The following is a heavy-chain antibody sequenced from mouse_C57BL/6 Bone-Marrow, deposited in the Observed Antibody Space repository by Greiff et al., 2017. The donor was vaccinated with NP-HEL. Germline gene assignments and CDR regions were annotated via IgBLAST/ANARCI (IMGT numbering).Heavy chain of an antibody. CDR2: IDPSDSYT. CDR1: GYTFTSYW. J-gene: IGHJ4*01. V-gene: IGHV1-59*01. Sequence: QVQLQQSGAELVRPGTSVKLSCKASGYTFTSYWMHWVKQRPGQGLEWIGVIDPSDSYTNYNQKFKGKATLTVDTSSSTAYMQLSSLTSEDSAVYYCASGLRYYYAMDYWGQGTSVTVSS. CDR3: ASGLRYYYAMDY. D-gene: IGHD2-4*01.